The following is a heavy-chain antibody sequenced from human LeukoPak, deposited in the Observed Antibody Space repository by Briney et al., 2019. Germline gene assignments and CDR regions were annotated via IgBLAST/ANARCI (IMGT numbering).Heavy chain of an antibody. Sequence: ASVKVSCKASGYTFTSYGISWVRQAPGQGLEWVGWISAYNGNTNYAQKLQGRVTMTTDTSTSTAYMELRSLRSDDTAVYYCARVRGRGVVVIRPDAFDIWGQGTMVTVSS. J-gene: IGHJ3*02. CDR3: ARVRGRGVVVIRPDAFDI. D-gene: IGHD3-22*01. V-gene: IGHV1-18*01. CDR2: ISAYNGNT. CDR1: GYTFTSYG.